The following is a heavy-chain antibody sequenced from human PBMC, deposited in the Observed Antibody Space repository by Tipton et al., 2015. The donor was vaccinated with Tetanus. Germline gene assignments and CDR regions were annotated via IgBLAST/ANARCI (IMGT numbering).Heavy chain of an antibody. CDR1: GFTFSSYA. D-gene: IGHD3-16*01. Sequence: SLRLSCSASGFTFSSYAMSWVRQAPGKGLGWVSTISGSGDTTYYADSVKGRFTISRDNSKNTLSLQMNSLRAEDTAVYYCAKKLGGSNPFDYWGQGTLVSVSS. J-gene: IGHJ4*02. CDR3: AKKLGGSNPFDY. V-gene: IGHV3-23*01. CDR2: ISGSGDTT.